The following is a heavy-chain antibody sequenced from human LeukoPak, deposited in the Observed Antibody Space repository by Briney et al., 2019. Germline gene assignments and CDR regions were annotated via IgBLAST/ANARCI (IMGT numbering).Heavy chain of an antibody. J-gene: IGHJ3*02. CDR3: TRARQLRHFDWIPGGGEHDGFDI. CDR2: IRSKAYGGTI. CDR1: ASTLDDYA. D-gene: IGHD3-9*01. Sequence: GGSLRLSCKTSASTLDDYAINWVRQAPGKGLDGVGLIRSKAYGGTIEYAPPIKGRFTISRDESNSIVFLQMSNLKTEDTAVYFCTRARQLRHFDWIPGGGEHDGFDIWGQGSVVTVS. V-gene: IGHV3-49*04.